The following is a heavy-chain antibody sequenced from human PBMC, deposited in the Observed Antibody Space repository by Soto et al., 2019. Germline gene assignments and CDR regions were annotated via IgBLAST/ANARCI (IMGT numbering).Heavy chain of an antibody. D-gene: IGHD3-16*01. Sequence: GESLKISCKGSGYSFTKYWISWVRQMPGKGLEWMGRIDPSDSYINYSPSFQGHVTISADKSINTAYLQWSSLGASDTAIYYCARHYICRGGDCYYYGMDVWGQGTTVTVS. CDR1: GYSFTKYW. V-gene: IGHV5-10-1*01. J-gene: IGHJ6*02. CDR3: ARHYICRGGDCYYYGMDV. CDR2: IDPSDSYI.